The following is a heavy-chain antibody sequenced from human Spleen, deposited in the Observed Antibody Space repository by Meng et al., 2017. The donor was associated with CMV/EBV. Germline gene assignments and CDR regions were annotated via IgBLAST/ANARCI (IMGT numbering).Heavy chain of an antibody. J-gene: IGHJ6*02. CDR1: GFTVSSNY. CDR3: AREGGSGWYGVNYYGMDV. V-gene: IGHV3-66*02. Sequence: ESLKISCAASGFTVSSNYMSWVRQAPGKGLEWVSVIYSGGTTYYADSVKGRFTISRDNSKNTLFLQMNSLRAEDTAVYYCAREGGSGWYGVNYYGMDVWGQGTTVTVSS. D-gene: IGHD6-19*01. CDR2: IYSGGTT.